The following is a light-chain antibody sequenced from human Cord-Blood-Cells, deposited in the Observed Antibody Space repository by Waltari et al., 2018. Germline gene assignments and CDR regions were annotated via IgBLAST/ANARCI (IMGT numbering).Light chain of an antibody. J-gene: IGLJ3*02. CDR2: RNN. Sequence: QSVLTQPPSASGTPGQRVTISCSGSSSNIGSNYVYWYQQLPGTAPKLLIYRNNPRPSGVPDRFCGSKSGTSASLAISALRSEDEADYYCAAWDDSLSGPVFGGGTKLTVL. CDR1: SSNIGSNY. V-gene: IGLV1-47*01. CDR3: AAWDDSLSGPV.